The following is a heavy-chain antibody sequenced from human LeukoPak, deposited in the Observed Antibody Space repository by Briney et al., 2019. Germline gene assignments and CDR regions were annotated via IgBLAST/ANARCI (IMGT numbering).Heavy chain of an antibody. D-gene: IGHD6-13*01. CDR3: AKDSGFAYSRSWYRVDAFDI. V-gene: IGHV3-23*01. Sequence: PGGSLRLSCAASGFNFSNYAMSWVRQAPGKGLEWVSAISGSGGRTYYADSVKGRFTISRDTSKNTLNLQMNSLRADDTAVYYCAKDSGFAYSRSWYRVDAFDIWGQGTMVTVSS. CDR2: ISGSGGRT. CDR1: GFNFSNYA. J-gene: IGHJ3*02.